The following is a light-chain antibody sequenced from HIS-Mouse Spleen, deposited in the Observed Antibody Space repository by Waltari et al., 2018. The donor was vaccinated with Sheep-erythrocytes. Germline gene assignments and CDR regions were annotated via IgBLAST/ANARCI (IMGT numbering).Light chain of an antibody. Sequence: QSALTQPRSVSGSPGQPVPISCTGTSSDVGGYNYVSWYQQHPGKAPKLMIYDVSKRPSGVPDRFSGSKSGNTASLTISGLQAEDEADYYCCSYAGSYNYVFGTGTKVTVL. V-gene: IGLV2-11*01. CDR2: DVS. CDR1: SSDVGGYNY. J-gene: IGLJ1*01. CDR3: CSYAGSYNYV.